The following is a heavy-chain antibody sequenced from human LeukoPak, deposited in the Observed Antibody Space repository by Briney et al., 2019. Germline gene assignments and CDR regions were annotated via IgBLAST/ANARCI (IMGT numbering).Heavy chain of an antibody. V-gene: IGHV1-18*01. J-gene: IGHJ4*02. Sequence: ASVKVSCKASGYTFTSYGISWVRQAPGQGLEWMGWISAYNGNTNYAQKLQGRVTMTTDTSTSTAYMELRSLRSDDTAVYYCARQGGSRSYYTGDFDYWGQGTLVTVSS. CDR2: ISAYNGNT. D-gene: IGHD3-10*01. CDR1: GYTFTSYG. CDR3: ARQGGSRSYYTGDFDY.